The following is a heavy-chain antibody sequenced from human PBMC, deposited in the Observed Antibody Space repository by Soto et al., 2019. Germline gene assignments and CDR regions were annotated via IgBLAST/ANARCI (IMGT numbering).Heavy chain of an antibody. D-gene: IGHD3-3*01. CDR1: GYPFTTYG. Sequence: QVQLVQSGDEVKKPGASVKVSCKASGYPFTTYGITWVRQAPGQGLEWMGWISTYNGNTNYAQSLQGRVTMTRETSSTTAYMELRSLRSDDTAVYYCARVMTTFGVVSKGPDHWGQGTLVTVSS. CDR3: ARVMTTFGVVSKGPDH. J-gene: IGHJ4*02. CDR2: ISTYNGNT. V-gene: IGHV1-18*04.